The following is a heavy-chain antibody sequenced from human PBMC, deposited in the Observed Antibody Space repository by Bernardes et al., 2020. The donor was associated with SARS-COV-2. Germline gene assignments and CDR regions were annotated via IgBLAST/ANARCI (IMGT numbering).Heavy chain of an antibody. Sequence: GGSLRLSCVGSGFKFGVHGLHWVRQAPGKGLEWVANIKRDGSETYYVDSVKGRFTISRDNAKNLVFLQMNSLRAEDTAVFYCARSAGMDVWGQGTMVTVSS. CDR2: IKRDGSET. CDR1: GFKFGVHG. J-gene: IGHJ6*02. CDR3: ARSAGMDV. V-gene: IGHV3-7*03.